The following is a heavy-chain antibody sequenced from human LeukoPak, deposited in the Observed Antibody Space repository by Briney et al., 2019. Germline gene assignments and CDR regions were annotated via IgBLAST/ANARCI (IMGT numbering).Heavy chain of an antibody. D-gene: IGHD3-22*01. CDR1: GFTFSSYW. V-gene: IGHV3-74*01. CDR3: AKGADSSGYYYFDY. Sequence: GGSLRLSCAASGFTFSSYWMNWVRQAPGKGLVWVSSIASDGSSTTYADSVKGRFSISRDNAKNTLYLQMNSLRAEDTAVYYCAKGADSSGYYYFDYWGQGTLVTVSS. J-gene: IGHJ4*02. CDR2: IASDGSST.